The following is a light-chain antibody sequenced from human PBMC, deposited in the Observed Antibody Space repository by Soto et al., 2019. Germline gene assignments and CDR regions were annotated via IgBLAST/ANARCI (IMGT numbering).Light chain of an antibody. Sequence: EIVLTQSPGTLSLSPGERATLSCRASQSVSFNYVAWYQQKPGQAPRLLVHGASTRATGIPDRFTGSGSETDFTLTISRLEPEDFAVYYCQQYGTTPRTFGQGTKVEVK. CDR1: QSVSFNY. V-gene: IGKV3-20*01. CDR3: QQYGTTPRT. CDR2: GAS. J-gene: IGKJ1*01.